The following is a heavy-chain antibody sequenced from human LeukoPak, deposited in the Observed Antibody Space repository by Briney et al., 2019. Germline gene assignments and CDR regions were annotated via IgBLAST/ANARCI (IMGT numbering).Heavy chain of an antibody. Sequence: GASVKVSCKASGGTFSSYAISWVRQAPGQGLEWMGRIIPILGIANYAQKFQGRVTITADKSTSTAYMELSSLRSEDTAVYYCARDRQWLVNYYGMDVWGQGTTVTVSS. D-gene: IGHD6-19*01. CDR3: ARDRQWLVNYYGMDV. CDR2: IIPILGIA. CDR1: GGTFSSYA. J-gene: IGHJ6*02. V-gene: IGHV1-69*04.